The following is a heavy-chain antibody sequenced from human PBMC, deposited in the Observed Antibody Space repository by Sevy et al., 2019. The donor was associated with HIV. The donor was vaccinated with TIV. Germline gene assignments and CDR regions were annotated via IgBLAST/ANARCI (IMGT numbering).Heavy chain of an antibody. Sequence: SETLSLTCAVSGGSISSGGYSWSWIRQPPGKGLEWIGYIYHSGSTYYNPSLKGRVTISVDRSKNQFSLKLSSVTAAATAVYYCARDHYYGMDVWGQGTTVTVSS. V-gene: IGHV4-30-2*01. CDR3: ARDHYYGMDV. J-gene: IGHJ6*02. CDR1: GGSISSGGYS. CDR2: IYHSGST.